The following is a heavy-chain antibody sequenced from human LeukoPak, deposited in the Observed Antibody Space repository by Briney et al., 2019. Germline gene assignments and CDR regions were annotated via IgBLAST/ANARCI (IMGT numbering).Heavy chain of an antibody. V-gene: IGHV3-74*01. CDR1: GFTFSSYW. D-gene: IGHD2-15*01. CDR3: ARVYCSGGSCYSDNDAFDI. CDR2: ISGDGSNR. J-gene: IGHJ3*02. Sequence: PGGSLRLSCAASGFTFSSYWMHWVRQSPGKGLVWVSCISGDGSNRRYADSVKGRFTISRDNAKDTLYLQLDSLRVEDTAVYYCARVYCSGGSCYSDNDAFDIWGQGTMVTVSS.